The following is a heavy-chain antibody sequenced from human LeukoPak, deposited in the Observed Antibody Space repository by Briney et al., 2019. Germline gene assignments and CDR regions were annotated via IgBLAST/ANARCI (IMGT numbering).Heavy chain of an antibody. J-gene: IGHJ4*02. CDR2: MYPGDSDT. D-gene: IGHD3-3*01. CDR1: GYSFTSYW. CDR3: ARHRSAIFGVVSPFDY. Sequence: GESLKISCKGSGYSFTSYWIGWVRQMPGKGLEWMGIMYPGDSDTRYSPSFQGQVTISADKSISTAYLQWSSLKASDTAMYYCARHRSAIFGVVSPFDYWGQGTLVTVSS. V-gene: IGHV5-51*01.